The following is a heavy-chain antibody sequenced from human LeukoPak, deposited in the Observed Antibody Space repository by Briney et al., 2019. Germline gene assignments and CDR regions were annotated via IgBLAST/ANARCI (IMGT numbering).Heavy chain of an antibody. Sequence: PGGSLRLSCAASGFTFSSYAMSWVRQAPGKGLEWVSAISGSGGSTYYADSVKGRFTISRHNSKNTLYLQMNSLRAEDTAVYYCAREGGGSPSPDAFDIWGQGTMVTVSS. J-gene: IGHJ3*02. CDR2: ISGSGGST. CDR3: AREGGGSPSPDAFDI. D-gene: IGHD1-26*01. CDR1: GFTFSSYA. V-gene: IGHV3-23*01.